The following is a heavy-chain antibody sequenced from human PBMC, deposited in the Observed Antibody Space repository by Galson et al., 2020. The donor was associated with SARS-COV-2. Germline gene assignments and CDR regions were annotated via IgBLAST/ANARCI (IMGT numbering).Heavy chain of an antibody. CDR1: GFTFDDYA. V-gene: IGHV3-9*01. CDR2: FTWNGGNV. J-gene: IGHJ6*02. D-gene: IGHD3-3*01. CDR3: VKGKEYNLWSALDV. Sequence: PGGSLRLSCKASGFTFDDYAMHWVRQGPGKGLEWVSGFTWNGGNVDYADSVKGRCIISRDNAKNYLYLQMNSLRAEDTASYYCVKGKEYNLWSALDVWGQGTTVTVSS.